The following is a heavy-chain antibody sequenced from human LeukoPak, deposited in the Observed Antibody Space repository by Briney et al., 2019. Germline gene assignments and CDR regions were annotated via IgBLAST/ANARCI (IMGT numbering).Heavy chain of an antibody. CDR2: IYTSGRT. D-gene: IGHD1-26*01. CDR1: GGSISSGSYY. Sequence: PSQTLSLTCTVSGGSISSGSYYWSWIRQPAGKGLDWIGRIYTSGRTNYSPSLKSRVTMSVHTSKNQFSLKLSSVTAADTAVYYCARVSYYEDMGVWGKGTTVTVSS. J-gene: IGHJ6*03. CDR3: ARVSYYEDMGV. V-gene: IGHV4-61*02.